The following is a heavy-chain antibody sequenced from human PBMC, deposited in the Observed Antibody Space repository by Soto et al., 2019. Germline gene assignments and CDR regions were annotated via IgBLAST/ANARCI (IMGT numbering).Heavy chain of an antibody. CDR1: GGSFSGYY. CDR2: INHSGST. J-gene: IGHJ6*02. Sequence: QVQLQQWGAGLLKPSETLSLTCAVYGGSFSGYYWSWIRQPPGKGLEWIGEINHSGSTNYNPSLKSRVTISVDTSTNQFSLKLSSVTAADTAVYYCARTIPGYSSGWYYYYYGMDVWGQGTTVTVSS. V-gene: IGHV4-34*01. D-gene: IGHD6-19*01. CDR3: ARTIPGYSSGWYYYYYGMDV.